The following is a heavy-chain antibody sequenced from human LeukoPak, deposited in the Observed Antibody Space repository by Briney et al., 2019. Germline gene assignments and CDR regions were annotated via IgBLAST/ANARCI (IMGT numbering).Heavy chain of an antibody. CDR2: VNSDGMSI. D-gene: IGHD2-15*01. CDR3: ARSREGKGYCSGGSCDDAFDI. J-gene: IGHJ3*02. Sequence: GGSLRLSCAASGFTFDSYYMHWVRQGPGKGLVWVSRVNSDGMSIKYADSVKGRFTISRHNSKNTLYLQMNSLRAEDTAVYYCARSREGKGYCSGGSCDDAFDIWGQGTMVTVSS. V-gene: IGHV3-74*03. CDR1: GFTFDSYY.